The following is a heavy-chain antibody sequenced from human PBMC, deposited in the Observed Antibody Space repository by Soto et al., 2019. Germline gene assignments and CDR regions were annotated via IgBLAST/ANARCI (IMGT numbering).Heavy chain of an antibody. J-gene: IGHJ6*02. Sequence: ASVKVSCKASGYTFNTYGISWVRQAPGQGLEWMGWISAYNGNTNYAQKLQGRVTMTTDTSTSTAYMELRSLRSDDTAVYYCARDLTIFGVVIIPKPLNHYYYGMDVWGQGTTVTVSS. CDR2: ISAYNGNT. V-gene: IGHV1-18*01. CDR1: GYTFNTYG. CDR3: ARDLTIFGVVIIPKPLNHYYYGMDV. D-gene: IGHD3-3*01.